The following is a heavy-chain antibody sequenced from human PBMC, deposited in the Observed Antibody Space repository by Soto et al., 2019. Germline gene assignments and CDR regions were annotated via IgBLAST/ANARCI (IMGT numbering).Heavy chain of an antibody. Sequence: QVQLVQSGAEVKRPGSSVKVSCKASGDTFNFYSINWVRQAPGLGLEWMGRVNPIVSMSNYAQKFQSRVTMTADKSTSTAHMELNNLKSHDTVICISASSNGSRYRTIDNWGQGALVT. CDR3: ASSNGSRYRTIDN. V-gene: IGHV1-69*02. CDR1: GDTFNFYS. J-gene: IGHJ4*02. CDR2: VNPIVSMS. D-gene: IGHD3-22*01.